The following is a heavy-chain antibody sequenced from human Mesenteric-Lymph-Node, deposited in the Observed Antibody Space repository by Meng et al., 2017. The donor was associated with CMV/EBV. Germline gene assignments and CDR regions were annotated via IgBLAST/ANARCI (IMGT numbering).Heavy chain of an antibody. CDR1: GFTFSSYW. J-gene: IGHJ6*02. D-gene: IGHD3-3*01. Sequence: GESLKISCAASGFTFSSYWMSWVRQAPGKGLEWVANIKQDGSEKYYVDSVKGRFTISRDNAKNSLYLQMNSLRAEDTAVYYCAKEGGRFLEWLSHYYGMDVWGQGTTVTVSS. CDR3: AKEGGRFLEWLSHYYGMDV. CDR2: IKQDGSEK. V-gene: IGHV3-7*01.